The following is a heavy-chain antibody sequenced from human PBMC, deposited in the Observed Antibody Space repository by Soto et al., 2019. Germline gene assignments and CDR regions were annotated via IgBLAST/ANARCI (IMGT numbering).Heavy chain of an antibody. V-gene: IGHV3-30*18. CDR2: ISYDGSNK. CDR3: AKYQGVAAAHLDY. CDR1: GFTFSSYG. Sequence: QAGGSLRLSCAASGFTFSSYGMHWVRQAPGKGLEWVAVISYDGSNKYYADSVKGRFTISRDNSKNTLYLQMNSLRAEDTAVYYCAKYQGVAAAHLDYWGQGTLVTVSS. J-gene: IGHJ4*02. D-gene: IGHD6-13*01.